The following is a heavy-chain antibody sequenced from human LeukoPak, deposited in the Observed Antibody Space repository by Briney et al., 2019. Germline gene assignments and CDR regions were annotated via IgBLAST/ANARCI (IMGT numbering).Heavy chain of an antibody. J-gene: IGHJ3*02. CDR2: IYYSGST. CDR1: GGSISSYY. CDR3: ARVSGYDSSGYYYVRVSKPGSAFEI. V-gene: IGHV4-59*01. Sequence: SETLSLTCTVSGGSISSYYWSWIRQPPGKGLEWIGYIYYSGSTNYNPSLKSRVTISVDTSKNQFSLKLSSVTAADTAVYYCARVSGYDSSGYYYVRVSKPGSAFEIWGQGTMVTVSS. D-gene: IGHD3-22*01.